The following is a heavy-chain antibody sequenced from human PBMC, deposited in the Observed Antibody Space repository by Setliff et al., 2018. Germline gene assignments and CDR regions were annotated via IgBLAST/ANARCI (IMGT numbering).Heavy chain of an antibody. CDR1: GAAISTYH. V-gene: IGHV4-59*08. CDR2: VSYGGST. CDR3: ASNPFNSGPPYYFDY. Sequence: SETLSLTCAVSGAAISTYHWSWLRQPPGKGLEWIGYVSYGGSTKYNPSLESRVTISVDTSKNQFSLKLDSVIVADTAVYYCASNPFNSGPPYYFDYWGQGTLVTVSS. D-gene: IGHD6-19*01. J-gene: IGHJ4*02.